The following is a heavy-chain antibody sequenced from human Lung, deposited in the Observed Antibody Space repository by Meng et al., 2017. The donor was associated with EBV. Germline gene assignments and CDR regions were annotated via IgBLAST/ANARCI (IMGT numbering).Heavy chain of an antibody. Sequence: QVQLQPSCPGLVKPSPTLSPTCXISGDSVSSTSVTWNWIRQSPSGGLEWLGRTYYRSKWYTDYALSLKSRVTINADTSKNHFSLQLNSVTPEDTAVYYCARDERSWYYFDYWGQGTLVTVSS. CDR1: GDSVSSTSVT. D-gene: IGHD6-13*01. J-gene: IGHJ4*02. CDR2: TYYRSKWYT. V-gene: IGHV6-1*01. CDR3: ARDERSWYYFDY.